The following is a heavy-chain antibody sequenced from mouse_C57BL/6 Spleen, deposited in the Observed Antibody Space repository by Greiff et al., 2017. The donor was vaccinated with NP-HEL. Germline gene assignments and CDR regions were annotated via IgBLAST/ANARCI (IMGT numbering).Heavy chain of an antibody. CDR2: INPNNGGT. D-gene: IGHD1-1*02. CDR1: GYTFTDYN. V-gene: IGHV1-22*01. Sequence: VQLKQSGPELVKPGASVKMSCKASGYTFTDYNMHWVKQSHGKSLEWIGYINPNNGGTSYNQKFKGKATLTVNKSSSTAYMELRSLTSEDSAVYYCARSGDGRGTWFAYWGQGTLVTVSA. CDR3: ARSGDGRGTWFAY. J-gene: IGHJ3*01.